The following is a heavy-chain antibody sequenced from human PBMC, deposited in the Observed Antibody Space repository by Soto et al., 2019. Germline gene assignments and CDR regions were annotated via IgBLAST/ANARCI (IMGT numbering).Heavy chain of an antibody. J-gene: IGHJ3*01. Sequence: PGGSLRLSCAASGFTFSSYAMSWVRQAPGKGLEWVSAISGSGGSTYYADSVKGRFTISRDNSKNTLYLQMNSLRAEDTAVYYCAKDTGVDYYDRHDAFDVWGQGTMVTV. V-gene: IGHV3-23*01. CDR2: ISGSGGST. CDR3: AKDTGVDYYDRHDAFDV. D-gene: IGHD3-22*01. CDR1: GFTFSSYA.